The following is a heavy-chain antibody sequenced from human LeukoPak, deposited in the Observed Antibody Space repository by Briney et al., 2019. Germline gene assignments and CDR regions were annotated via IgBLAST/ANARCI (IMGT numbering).Heavy chain of an antibody. CDR1: GFTFSSYA. Sequence: GGSLRLSCAASGFTFSSYAMSWVRQAPGKGLEWVSGLGGSGADIFYADSVKGRFTISRDNAKNSLYLQMNSLRVEDTALYYCARVFSSGWQNDAFDIWGRGTMVTVSS. V-gene: IGHV3-23*01. D-gene: IGHD6-19*01. J-gene: IGHJ3*02. CDR3: ARVFSSGWQNDAFDI. CDR2: LGGSGADI.